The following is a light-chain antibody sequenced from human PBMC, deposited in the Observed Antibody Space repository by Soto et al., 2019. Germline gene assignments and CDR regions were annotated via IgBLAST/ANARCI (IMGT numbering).Light chain of an antibody. J-gene: IGLJ1*01. CDR2: EVS. CDR3: CSYAGSSTFYV. V-gene: IGLV2-23*02. CDR1: SSDVGSYNL. Sequence: SVVTQPAPVSGSPGQSITTSCTGTSSDVGSYNLVSWYQQHPGKAPKLMIYEVSKWPSGVSNRFSGSKSGNTASLTISGLQTEDEADYYCCSYAGSSTFYVFGTGTKVTVL.